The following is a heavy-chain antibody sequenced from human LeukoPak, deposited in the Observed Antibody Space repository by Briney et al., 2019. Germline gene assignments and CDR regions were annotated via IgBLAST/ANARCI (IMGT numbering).Heavy chain of an antibody. J-gene: IGHJ5*02. CDR3: AKEEWESGWFDP. CDR2: ISGSGGRT. D-gene: IGHD1-26*01. V-gene: IGHV3-23*01. CDR1: GFTFSSYA. Sequence: GGSLRLSCAASGFTFSSYAMTWVRHAPGKGLEWVLGISGSGGRTYYADSVKGRFTISRDNSEDTLYLQMNSLRVEDTAVYYCAKEEWESGWFDPWGQGTLVTVSS.